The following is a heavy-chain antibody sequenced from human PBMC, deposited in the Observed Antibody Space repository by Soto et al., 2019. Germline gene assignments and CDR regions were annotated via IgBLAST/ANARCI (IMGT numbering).Heavy chain of an antibody. D-gene: IGHD4-17*01. V-gene: IGHV4-34*01. CDR2: INHSGST. Sequence: QVQLQQWGAGLLKPSETLSLTCAVYGGSFSGYYWRWIRQPPGKGLGWFGEINHSGSTNYNPSLKSRDTISVDKSKSKFALKLSFVAAADTAVYYCAREYGDYGVIDYWGQGTLVTVSS. CDR3: AREYGDYGVIDY. J-gene: IGHJ4*02. CDR1: GGSFSGYY.